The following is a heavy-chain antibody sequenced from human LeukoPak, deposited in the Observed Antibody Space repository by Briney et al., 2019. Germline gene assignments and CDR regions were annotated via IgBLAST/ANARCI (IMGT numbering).Heavy chain of an antibody. Sequence: SETLSLTCTVSGGSISGYYWSWIRQPPAKGLEWIGHVLYSGSTTYDPSLKGRVTISVDTSENQFSLKLSSVTAADTAVYYCARWWSCGGDCYLLDSWGQGTLVTVSS. CDR3: ARWWSCGGDCYLLDS. CDR1: GGSISGYY. V-gene: IGHV4-59*01. D-gene: IGHD2-21*02. CDR2: VLYSGST. J-gene: IGHJ4*02.